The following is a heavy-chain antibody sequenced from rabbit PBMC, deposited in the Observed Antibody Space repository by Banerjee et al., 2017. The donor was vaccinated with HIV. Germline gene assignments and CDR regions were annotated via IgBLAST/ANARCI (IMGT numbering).Heavy chain of an antibody. Sequence: QQQLEESGGGLVQPEGSLALTCKASGFTISSSYYMCWVRQAPGKGPEWIACIYAGSSSGNTYYASWAKGRFTISKTSSTTVTLQMTSLTAADTATYFCARSLGSIYDLYLWGQGTLVTVS. CDR1: GFTISSSYY. V-gene: IGHV1S45*01. D-gene: IGHD8-1*01. CDR3: ARSLGSIYDLYL. J-gene: IGHJ4*01. CDR2: IYAGSSSGNT.